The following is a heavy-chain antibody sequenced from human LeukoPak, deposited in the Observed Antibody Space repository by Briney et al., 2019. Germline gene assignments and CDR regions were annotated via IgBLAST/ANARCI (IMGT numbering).Heavy chain of an antibody. CDR2: VSSSNVNI. CDR1: GFTFRSYS. D-gene: IGHD3-22*01. V-gene: IGHV3-48*02. J-gene: IGHJ4*02. CDR3: AREIYDSSGYYLLDY. Sequence: PGGSLRLSCAASGFTFRSYSMNWVRQAPGKGLEWVSYVSSSNVNIYYADSVKGRFTISRDNAKNSLYLQMNSLRDEDTAVYYCAREIYDSSGYYLLDYWGQGTLVTVSS.